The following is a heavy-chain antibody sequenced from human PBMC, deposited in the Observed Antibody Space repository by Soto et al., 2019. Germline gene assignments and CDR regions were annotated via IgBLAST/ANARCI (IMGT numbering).Heavy chain of an antibody. CDR1: GLTFSSSA. Sequence: QMQLVQSGPEVRKPGTSVKVSCKASGLTFSSSAVQWMRQARGQRLEWIGWIVVGSGSTKYAQKFQERVTITRDMCTSTAYMELSSLRSEDTAVYYCAAPPNRDAYNYGYWGQGTLVTVSS. V-gene: IGHV1-58*01. J-gene: IGHJ4*02. CDR3: AAPPNRDAYNYGY. CDR2: IVVGSGST. D-gene: IGHD5-12*01.